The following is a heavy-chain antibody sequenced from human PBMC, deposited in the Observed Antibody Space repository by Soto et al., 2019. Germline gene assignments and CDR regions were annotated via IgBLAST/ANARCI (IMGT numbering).Heavy chain of an antibody. D-gene: IGHD2-2*01. CDR2: ISYDGDNE. Sequence: QVQLVESGGGVVQPGRSLRLSCAASGFTFSNYGMHWVRQAPGKGLEWVAIISYDGDNEYYADSVRGRFTISRDNSKNTRYLQTSRLRHEDTAVYYCAKDGGPVYCNSPGCSAKHFDYWGQGTLVTVSS. J-gene: IGHJ4*02. V-gene: IGHV3-30*18. CDR3: AKDGGPVYCNSPGCSAKHFDY. CDR1: GFTFSNYG.